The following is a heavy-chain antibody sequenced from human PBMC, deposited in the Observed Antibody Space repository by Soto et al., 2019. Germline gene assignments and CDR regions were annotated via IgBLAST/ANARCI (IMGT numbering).Heavy chain of an antibody. CDR1: GFTFSDYA. D-gene: IGHD6-19*01. CDR3: AKGGRKWLVTSDFNY. CDR2: VSHDGRNT. V-gene: IGHV3-30*18. Sequence: VQLVESGGGVVQPGRSLRLSCAASGFTFSDYAMHWVRQAPGKGLEWVAVVSHDGRNTHYADSVKGRFTISRDSAKNTVSLEMTSLRAEDTAVYYWAKGGRKWLVTSDFNYWGQGALVTVSS. J-gene: IGHJ4*02.